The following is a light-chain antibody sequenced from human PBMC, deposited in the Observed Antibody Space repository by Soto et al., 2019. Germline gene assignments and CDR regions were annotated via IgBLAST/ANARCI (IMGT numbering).Light chain of an antibody. J-gene: IGLJ1*01. V-gene: IGLV2-14*01. CDR2: EVS. Sequence: QSVLTQPASVSGSPGQSITISCTGTSSDIGNYNYVSWHQQHPGKAPKLMISEVSNRPSGVSNRFSGSKSGNTASLTISGLQPEDEADYYCSSYTSTSSYVFGGGTKLTVL. CDR3: SSYTSTSSYV. CDR1: SSDIGNYNY.